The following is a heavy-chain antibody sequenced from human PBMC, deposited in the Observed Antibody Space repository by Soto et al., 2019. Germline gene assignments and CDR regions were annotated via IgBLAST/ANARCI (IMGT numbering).Heavy chain of an antibody. D-gene: IGHD3-10*01. J-gene: IGHJ4*02. Sequence: EVQLVESGGGLVQPGGSLRLSCAASGFTFSIYSMNWVRQAPVKGLEWVSYISSSSSTIYYADSVKGRFTISRDNAKNSLYLQMNSLRAEDTAVYYCARANYYGSPGDFDYWGQGTLVTVSS. CDR3: ARANYYGSPGDFDY. V-gene: IGHV3-48*01. CDR2: ISSSSSTI. CDR1: GFTFSIYS.